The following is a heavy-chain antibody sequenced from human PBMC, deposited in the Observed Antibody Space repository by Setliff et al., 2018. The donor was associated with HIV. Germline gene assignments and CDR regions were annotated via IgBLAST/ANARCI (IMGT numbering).Heavy chain of an antibody. D-gene: IGHD2-8*01. CDR1: GYTFTGYF. CDR2: IIPNSAGT. CDR3: ATKVYCTNGVCLDAFDI. Sequence: ASVKVSCKASGYTFTGYFIYWVRQAPGQGLEWMGRIIPNSAGTNYAQKFQGRVTMTRDTSISTAYMELSRLRSDDTAVYYCATKVYCTNGVCLDAFDIWGQGTMVTVS. J-gene: IGHJ3*02. V-gene: IGHV1-2*06.